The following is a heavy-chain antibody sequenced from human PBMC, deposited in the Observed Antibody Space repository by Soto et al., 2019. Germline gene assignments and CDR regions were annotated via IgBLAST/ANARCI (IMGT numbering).Heavy chain of an antibody. Sequence: VQLVESGGGLVQPGGSLRLSCAASGLTFSSYWMHWVRQAPGKGLVWVSRINSDGSSTSYADSVKGRFTISRDNAKNTLYLQMNSLRAEDTAVYYCVRTSLVVAAATREDYWGQGTLVTVSS. CDR1: GLTFSSYW. V-gene: IGHV3-74*01. CDR2: INSDGSST. D-gene: IGHD2-15*01. CDR3: VRTSLVVAAATREDY. J-gene: IGHJ4*02.